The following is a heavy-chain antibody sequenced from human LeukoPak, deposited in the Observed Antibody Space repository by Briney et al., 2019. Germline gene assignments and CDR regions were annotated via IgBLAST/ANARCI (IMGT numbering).Heavy chain of an antibody. CDR3: ARESLGDYGDYGPMVDI. J-gene: IGHJ3*02. V-gene: IGHV4-59*01. CDR2: IYYSGST. D-gene: IGHD4-17*01. Sequence: SETLSLTCTVSGGSISSYYWSWIRQPPGKGLEWIGYIYYSGSTNYNPSLKSRVTISVDTSKNQFSLKLSSVTAADTAVYYCARESLGDYGDYGPMVDIWGQGTMVTVSS. CDR1: GGSISSYY.